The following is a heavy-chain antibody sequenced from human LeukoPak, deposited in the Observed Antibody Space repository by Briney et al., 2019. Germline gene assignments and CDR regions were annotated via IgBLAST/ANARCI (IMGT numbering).Heavy chain of an antibody. V-gene: IGHV3-30*04. CDR3: ARGVSKNP. J-gene: IGHJ5*02. CDR2: ISYDGSNK. Sequence: GGSLRLSCAASGITFSSYAMHWVRQAPGKGLEWVAVISYDGSNKYYADSVKGRFTISRDNAKNSLYLQMSSLRAKDTAVYYCARGVSKNPWGQGTLVTVSS. CDR1: GITFSSYA.